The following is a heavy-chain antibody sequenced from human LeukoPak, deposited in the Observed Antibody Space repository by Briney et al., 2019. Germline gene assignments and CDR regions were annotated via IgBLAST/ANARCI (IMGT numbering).Heavy chain of an antibody. J-gene: IGHJ4*02. CDR1: GFSFTNYA. D-gene: IGHD1-1*01. CDR3: AKANWVSNADAVW. V-gene: IGHV3-23*01. Sequence: GGSLRLSCAASGFSFTNYAMSWVRHAPARGAEWVSSIRGGGDTFYADCVKGRFTLSRDDSRNTVYLQMNNLRVEDTAIYYCAKANWVSNADAVWWGQGTQVTVSS. CDR2: IRGGGDT.